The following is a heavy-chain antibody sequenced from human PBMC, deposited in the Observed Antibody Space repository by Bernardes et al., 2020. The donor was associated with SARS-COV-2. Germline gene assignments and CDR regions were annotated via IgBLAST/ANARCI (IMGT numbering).Heavy chain of an antibody. Sequence: SETLSLTCTVSGGSISSGGYYWSWIRQHPGKGLEWIGYIYYSGSTYYNPSLKSRVTISVDTSKNQFSLKLSSVTAADTTVYYCARAGATIFGVVTRPFDPWGQGTLVTVSS. V-gene: IGHV4-31*03. D-gene: IGHD3-3*01. J-gene: IGHJ5*02. CDR1: GGSISSGGYY. CDR3: ARAGATIFGVVTRPFDP. CDR2: IYYSGST.